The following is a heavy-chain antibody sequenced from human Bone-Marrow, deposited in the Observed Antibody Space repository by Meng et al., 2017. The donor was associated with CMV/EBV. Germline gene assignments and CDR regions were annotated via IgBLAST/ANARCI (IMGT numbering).Heavy chain of an antibody. CDR3: AREGYCSSTSCYKVYYYGMDV. CDR1: GFTFSSYW. V-gene: IGHV3-7*01. Sequence: GESLKISCAASGFTFSSYWMSWVRQVPGKGLEWVANIKQDGSEKYYVDSVKGRFTISRDNAKNSLYLQMNSLRAEDTAVYYCAREGYCSSTSCYKVYYYGMDVWGQGTTVTGSS. CDR2: IKQDGSEK. J-gene: IGHJ6*01. D-gene: IGHD2-2*02.